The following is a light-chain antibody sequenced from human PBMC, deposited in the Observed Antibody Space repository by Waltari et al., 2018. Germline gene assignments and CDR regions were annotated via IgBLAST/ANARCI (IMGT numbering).Light chain of an antibody. Sequence: DIQMTQSPSTLPASVGDRVPITCRASQSIDSWLAWYQQKPGKAPKLLIYDASSLERGVPSRFSGSGSGTEFTLTISSLQPDDFATYYCQQYNSDSQNFGQGTKVEIK. CDR2: DAS. J-gene: IGKJ1*01. CDR3: QQYNSDSQN. V-gene: IGKV1-5*01. CDR1: QSIDSW.